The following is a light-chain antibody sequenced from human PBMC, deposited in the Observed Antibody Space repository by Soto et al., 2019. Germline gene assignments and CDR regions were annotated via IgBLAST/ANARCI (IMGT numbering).Light chain of an antibody. CDR2: GAS. CDR3: QQYNNSPPRT. J-gene: IGKJ1*01. Sequence: EIVMTQSPATLSVSAGGRATLSCRARQSVRSNLAWYQQKPGQAPRLLIYGASTRATGIPARFSGSGSGTEFTLTFSSLQSEDFAVYYCQQYNNSPPRTFGQGTKAEIK. CDR1: QSVRSN. V-gene: IGKV3-15*01.